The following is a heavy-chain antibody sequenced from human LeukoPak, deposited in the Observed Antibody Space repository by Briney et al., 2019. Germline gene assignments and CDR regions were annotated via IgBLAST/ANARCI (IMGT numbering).Heavy chain of an antibody. Sequence: QTLSLTCTFSGFSLTTSGMAVAWIRQPPGKPLEWLAIIYWDGDKRYSPLLESRLAITKDTSKNQVVLTMTNMDPVDTATYFCTHGIRSPDCSNSRCYYFDYWGQGALVTVSS. D-gene: IGHD2/OR15-2a*01. CDR2: IYWDGDK. J-gene: IGHJ4*02. CDR1: GFSLTTSGMA. V-gene: IGHV2-5*02. CDR3: THGIRSPDCSNSRCYYFDY.